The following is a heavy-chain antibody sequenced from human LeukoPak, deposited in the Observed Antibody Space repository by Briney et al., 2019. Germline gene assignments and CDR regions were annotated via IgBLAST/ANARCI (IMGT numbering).Heavy chain of an antibody. Sequence: GGSLRLSCAASGFTFSSYGMHWVRQAPGKGLEWVAVISYDGSNKYYADSVKGRFTISRDNSKNTLYLQMNSLSAEDTAVYYCAKDAPPWYSYGSGFDYWGQGTLVTVSS. J-gene: IGHJ4*02. CDR1: GFTFSSYG. CDR3: AKDAPPWYSYGSGFDY. D-gene: IGHD5-18*01. V-gene: IGHV3-30*18. CDR2: ISYDGSNK.